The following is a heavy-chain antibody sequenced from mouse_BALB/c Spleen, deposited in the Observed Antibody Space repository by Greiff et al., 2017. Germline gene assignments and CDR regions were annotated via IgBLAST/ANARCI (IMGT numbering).Heavy chain of an antibody. CDR2: IRNKANGYTT. CDR1: GFTFTDYY. J-gene: IGHJ1*01. V-gene: IGHV7-3*02. CDR3: ARDYYYGSSYHWYFDV. Sequence: EVQLQESGGGLVQPGGSLRLSCATSGFTFTDYYMSWVRQPPGKALEWLGFIRNKANGYTTEYSASVKGRFTISRDNSQSILYLQMNTLRAEDSATYYCARDYYYGSSYHWYFDVWGAGTTVTVSS. D-gene: IGHD1-1*01.